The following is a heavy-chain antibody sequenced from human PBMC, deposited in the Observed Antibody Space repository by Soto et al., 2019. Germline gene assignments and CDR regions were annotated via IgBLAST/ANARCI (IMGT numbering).Heavy chain of an antibody. CDR1: GFSFSSYA. J-gene: IGHJ4*02. CDR3: ASPDSYFEY. V-gene: IGHV3-30-3*01. CDR2: ISSDGSNK. D-gene: IGHD3-22*01. Sequence: PVGSLRLSCAASGFSFSSYAMHWVRQAPGKGLEWVAVISSDGSNKYHADSVEGRLTISRDNSKNTLYLQMNSLRAEDTAVYYCASPDSYFEYWGQGTLVTVSS.